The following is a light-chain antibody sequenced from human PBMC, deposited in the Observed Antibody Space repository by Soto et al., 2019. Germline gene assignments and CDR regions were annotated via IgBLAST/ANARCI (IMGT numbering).Light chain of an antibody. V-gene: IGKV3-20*01. J-gene: IGKJ1*01. CDR1: QSVSSSY. CDR3: QPYGGSPLP. CDR2: GAS. Sequence: EIVLTQSPGTLSLSPGERATLSCRASQSVSSSYLAWYQQKPGQAPRPLIYGASSRAIGIPDRFSGSGSGTDFTLTISRLEPEDFAVYYCQPYGGSPLPFGQGTKVEIK.